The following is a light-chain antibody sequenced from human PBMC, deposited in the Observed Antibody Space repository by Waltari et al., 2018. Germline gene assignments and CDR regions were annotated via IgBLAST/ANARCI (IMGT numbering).Light chain of an antibody. Sequence: QSALTQPASVSGSPGQSITISCPGSSSDIGDYNHFSWYQQHPGKAPKPMIYDVSSRPSGVSNRFFGSKSGTTASLTVSGLQAEDEAVYFCSSYSTSITPYVFGAGTKVTVL. J-gene: IGLJ1*01. CDR3: SSYSTSITPYV. CDR1: SSDIGDYNH. CDR2: DVS. V-gene: IGLV2-14*03.